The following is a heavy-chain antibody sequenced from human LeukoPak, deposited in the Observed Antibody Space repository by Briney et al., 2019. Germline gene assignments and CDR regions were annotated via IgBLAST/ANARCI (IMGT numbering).Heavy chain of an antibody. Sequence: GASVKVSCKASGYTFTSYYMHWVRQAPGQGLEWMGIINPSGGSTSYAQKFQGRVTVTRDTSTSIVYMELSSLRSEDTAVYYCARGYCSGGSCYTIDFWGQGTLVTVSS. CDR2: INPSGGST. CDR1: GYTFTSYY. D-gene: IGHD2-15*01. CDR3: ARGYCSGGSCYTIDF. V-gene: IGHV1-46*01. J-gene: IGHJ4*02.